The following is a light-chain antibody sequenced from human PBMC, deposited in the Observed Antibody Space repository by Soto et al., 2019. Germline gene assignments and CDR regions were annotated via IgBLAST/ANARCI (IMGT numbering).Light chain of an antibody. CDR2: GAS. V-gene: IGKV3-20*01. J-gene: IGKJ1*01. CDR3: HQYGSSPWT. Sequence: EIVLTQSPGTLSLSPGERVTLPCRASQSVSSNYLAWYQQTPGQAPRLLIYGASSRATGIPDRFSGSGSGTDFALTIRRLEPEDFAVYYCHQYGSSPWTFGQGTKVDIK. CDR1: QSVSSNY.